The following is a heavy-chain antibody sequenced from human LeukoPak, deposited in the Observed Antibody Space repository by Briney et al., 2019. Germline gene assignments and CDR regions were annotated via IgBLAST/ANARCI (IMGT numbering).Heavy chain of an antibody. CDR1: GYTFTSYG. V-gene: IGHV1-18*01. CDR3: ARENYYDSSGHYYPFDY. J-gene: IGHJ4*02. D-gene: IGHD3-22*01. Sequence: ASVKVSCKASGYTFTSYGISWVRQAPGQGLEWMGWISAYNGNTNYAQKLQGRVTMTTDTSTSTAYMELRSLRSDDTAVYYCARENYYDSSGHYYPFDYWGQGTLVTVSS. CDR2: ISAYNGNT.